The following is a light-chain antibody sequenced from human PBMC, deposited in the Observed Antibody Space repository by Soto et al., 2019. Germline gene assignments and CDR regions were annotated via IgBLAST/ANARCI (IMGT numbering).Light chain of an antibody. V-gene: IGKV1-9*01. J-gene: IGKJ4*01. CDR3: KHLNEFLLT. Sequence: LKQGEPSLSVKERTRVTITCRASQGIRSYLAWYQQKPGQAPKNLIYSASTLQSGVPSRVRGSGAGTDFTLSISSLQTEDFATDYCKHLNEFLLTFAGGTKVDIK. CDR1: QGIRSY. CDR2: SAS.